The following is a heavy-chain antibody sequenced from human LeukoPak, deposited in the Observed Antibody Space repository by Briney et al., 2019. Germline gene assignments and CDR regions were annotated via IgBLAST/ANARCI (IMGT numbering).Heavy chain of an antibody. Sequence: SETLSLTCTVSGGSISSGSYYWSWIRQPAGKGLEWIGRIYTSGSTNYNPSLKSRVTISVDRSKNQFSLKLSSVTAADTAVYYCARVGPYGDYVFDYWGQGTLVTVSS. D-gene: IGHD4-17*01. CDR3: ARVGPYGDYVFDY. V-gene: IGHV4-61*02. CDR1: GGSISSGSYY. CDR2: IYTSGST. J-gene: IGHJ4*02.